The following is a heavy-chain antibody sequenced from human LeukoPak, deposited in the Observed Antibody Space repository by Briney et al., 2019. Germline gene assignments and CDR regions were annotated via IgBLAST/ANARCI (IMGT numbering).Heavy chain of an antibody. CDR1: GFTFSSYA. Sequence: GGSLRLSCAASGFTFSSYAMSWVRQAPGKGLEWVANIKQDGSEKYYVDSVKGRFTISRDNSKNTLYLQVNSLRAEDTAVYYCAKGGKWDVTPFDYWGQGTLVTVSS. D-gene: IGHD1-26*01. CDR3: AKGGKWDVTPFDY. V-gene: IGHV3-7*03. CDR2: IKQDGSEK. J-gene: IGHJ4*02.